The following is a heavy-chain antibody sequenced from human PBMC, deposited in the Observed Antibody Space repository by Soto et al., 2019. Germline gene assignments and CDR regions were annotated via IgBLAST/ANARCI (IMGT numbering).Heavy chain of an antibody. CDR1: GGTFSSYA. D-gene: IGHD6-13*01. J-gene: IGHJ6*02. V-gene: IGHV1-69*01. Sequence: QVQLVQSGAEVKKPGSSVKVSCKASGGTFSSYAISWVRQAPGQGLEWMGGIIPIFGTANYAQKFQGRVTITADESTSTAYMELSSLRSEDTAVYYCARYNGSAYLSDYYYGMDVWGQGTTVTVSS. CDR3: ARYNGSAYLSDYYYGMDV. CDR2: IIPIFGTA.